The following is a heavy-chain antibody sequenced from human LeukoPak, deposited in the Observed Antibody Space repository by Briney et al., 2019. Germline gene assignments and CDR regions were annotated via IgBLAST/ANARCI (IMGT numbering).Heavy chain of an antibody. CDR1: GYTFTSYG. CDR3: ARDSGSTVTTNYYYYMDV. J-gene: IGHJ6*03. Sequence: ASVKVSCKASGYTFTSYGISWVRQAPGQGLEWVGWISAYNGNTNYAQKLQGRVTMTTDTSTSTAYMELRSLRSDDTAVYYCARDSGSTVTTNYYYYMDVWGKGTTVTVSS. V-gene: IGHV1-18*01. D-gene: IGHD4-11*01. CDR2: ISAYNGNT.